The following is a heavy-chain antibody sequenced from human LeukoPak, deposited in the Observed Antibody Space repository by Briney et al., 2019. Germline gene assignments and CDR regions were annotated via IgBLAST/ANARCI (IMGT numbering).Heavy chain of an antibody. V-gene: IGHV4-59*01. D-gene: IGHD3-10*01. CDR2: IYYSGST. CDR3: ANRRGDWYFDL. Sequence: SETLSLTCTVSGVSISYYYWSWIRQPPGKGLEWIGHIYYSGSTNHNPSLKSRVTISLDTSRNQFSLMLSSVTAADTAVYYCANRRGDWYFDLWGRGTLVTVSS. J-gene: IGHJ2*01. CDR1: GVSISYYY.